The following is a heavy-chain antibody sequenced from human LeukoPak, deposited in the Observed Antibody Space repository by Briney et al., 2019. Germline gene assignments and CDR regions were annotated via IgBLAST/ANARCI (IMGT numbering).Heavy chain of an antibody. CDR3: ARDLAGLLLAPAFDY. D-gene: IGHD2-21*02. Sequence: GGSLRLSCAASGFTFSSYWMSWVRQAPGKGLKRVANIKQDGSEKYYVDSVKGRFTISRDNAKNSLYLQMNSLRAEDTAVYYCARDLAGLLLAPAFDYWGQGTLVTVSS. CDR1: GFTFSSYW. V-gene: IGHV3-7*01. CDR2: IKQDGSEK. J-gene: IGHJ4*02.